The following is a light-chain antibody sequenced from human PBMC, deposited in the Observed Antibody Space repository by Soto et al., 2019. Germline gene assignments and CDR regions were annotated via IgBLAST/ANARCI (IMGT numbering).Light chain of an antibody. J-gene: IGKJ3*01. CDR3: QTRNNWPPFT. CDR1: QSISTY. Sequence: EIVLTQSPATLSLSPGERATLSCTASQSISTYLAWYQQKPGQAPRLLIYDASNRATGIPARFSGSGSGTEFTITISSLEAEDFAIYYCQTRNNWPPFTFRPGTNVDF. V-gene: IGKV3-11*01. CDR2: DAS.